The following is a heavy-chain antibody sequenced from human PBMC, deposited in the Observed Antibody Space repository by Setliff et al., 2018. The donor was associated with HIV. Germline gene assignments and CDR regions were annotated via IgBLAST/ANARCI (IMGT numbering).Heavy chain of an antibody. CDR2: IDQSGDT. CDR1: GYSISSGYY. D-gene: IGHD3-10*01. J-gene: IGHJ4*02. CDR3: AREGADSGSGSCDY. Sequence: SETLSLTCAVSGYSISSGYYWGWIRQPPGKGLEWIGSIDQSGDTYYTPSLKSRVTISVDRSNSHFSLNLSSVTAADTAVYYCAREGADSGSGSCDYWGQGTLVTVSS. V-gene: IGHV4-38-2*02.